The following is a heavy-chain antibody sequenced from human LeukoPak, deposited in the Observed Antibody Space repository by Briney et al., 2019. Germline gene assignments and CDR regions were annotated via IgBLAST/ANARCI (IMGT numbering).Heavy chain of an antibody. CDR3: AKGVGDYFDS. CDR2: IRYDGSNK. V-gene: IGHV3-30*02. D-gene: IGHD2-15*01. Sequence: GGSLRLSCAASGFTFSSYGMHWVRQAPGKGLEWVAFIRYDGSNKYYADSVKGRFTISRANSKNTLYLQMNSLRGEDTAVYYCAKGVGDYFDSWGQGTLVTVSS. CDR1: GFTFSSYG. J-gene: IGHJ4*02.